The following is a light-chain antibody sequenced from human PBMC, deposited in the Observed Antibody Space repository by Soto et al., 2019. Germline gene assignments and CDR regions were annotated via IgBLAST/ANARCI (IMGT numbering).Light chain of an antibody. CDR3: MQATQFPPYT. Sequence: VMTQTPLSSPVTLGQPASISCRSSQSLVHSDGYTYLSWYQLKPGQPPRLLIYRVSNRFSGVPDRFRGSGAGTDFTLRISRVESEDVAVYFCMQATQFPPYTFGQGTKLEI. V-gene: IGKV2-24*01. CDR1: QSLVHSDGYTY. CDR2: RVS. J-gene: IGKJ2*01.